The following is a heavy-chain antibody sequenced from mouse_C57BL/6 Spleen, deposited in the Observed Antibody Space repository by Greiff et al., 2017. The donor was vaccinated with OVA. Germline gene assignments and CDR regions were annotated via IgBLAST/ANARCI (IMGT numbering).Heavy chain of an antibody. CDR3: ARGGGYDEGAVDFDY. J-gene: IGHJ2*01. V-gene: IGHV1-69*01. CDR1: GYTFTSYW. D-gene: IGHD2-2*01. CDR2: IDPSDSYT. Sequence: QVQLQQPGAELVMPGASVKLSCKASGYTFTSYWMHWVKQRPGQGLEWIGEIDPSDSYTNSNQKFKGKSTLTVDHSSSTAYMQLSSLTSEDSAVYYCARGGGYDEGAVDFDYWGQGTTLTVSS.